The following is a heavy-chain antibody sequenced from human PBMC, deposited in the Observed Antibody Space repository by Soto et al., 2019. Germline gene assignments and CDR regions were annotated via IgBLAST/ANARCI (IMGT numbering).Heavy chain of an antibody. V-gene: IGHV1-18*01. J-gene: IGHJ4*02. Sequence: ASVKVSCKASGYTFTSYGISWVRQAPGQGLEWMGWISAYNGNTNYAQKLQGRVTMTTDTSTSTAYMGLGSLRSDDTAVYYCARDKVLIAAAGTEGVNLDYWGQGTLVTVSS. D-gene: IGHD6-13*01. CDR1: GYTFTSYG. CDR3: ARDKVLIAAAGTEGVNLDY. CDR2: ISAYNGNT.